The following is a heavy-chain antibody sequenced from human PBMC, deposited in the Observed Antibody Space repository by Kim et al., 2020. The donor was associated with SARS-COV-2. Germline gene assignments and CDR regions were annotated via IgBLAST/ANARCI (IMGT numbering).Heavy chain of an antibody. J-gene: IGHJ4*02. D-gene: IGHD1-26*01. CDR3: AREGWELLIGKAFDY. Sequence: GGSLRLSCAASGFTFSSYEMNWVRQAPGKGLEWVSYISSSGSTIYYADSVKGRFTISRDNAKNSLYLQMNSLRAEDTAVYYCAREGWELLIGKAFDYWGQGTLVTVSS. CDR1: GFTFSSYE. V-gene: IGHV3-48*03. CDR2: ISSSGSTI.